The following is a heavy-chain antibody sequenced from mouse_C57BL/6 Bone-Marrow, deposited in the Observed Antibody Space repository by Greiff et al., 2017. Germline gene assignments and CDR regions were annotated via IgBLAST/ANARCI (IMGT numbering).Heavy chain of an antibody. CDR1: GYTFTDYN. D-gene: IGHD1-1*01. Sequence: EVQLQQSGPELVKPGASVKIPCKASGYTFTDYNMDWVKQSHGKSLEWIGDINPNNGGTIYNQKFKGKATLTVDKSSSTAYMELRSLTAEDTAVYYCARSGTTVVARYCDVWGTGTTVTVSS. V-gene: IGHV1-18*01. J-gene: IGHJ1*03. CDR2: INPNNGGT. CDR3: ARSGTTVVARYCDV.